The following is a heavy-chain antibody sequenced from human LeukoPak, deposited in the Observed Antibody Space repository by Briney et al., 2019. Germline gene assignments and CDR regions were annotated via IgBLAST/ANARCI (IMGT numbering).Heavy chain of an antibody. J-gene: IGHJ4*02. D-gene: IGHD3/OR15-3a*01. CDR3: ARDQYDTWSRRGNFDS. Sequence: GGSLRLSCAASGFTFSSYGMHWVRQAPGKGLEWVAVIWYDGSNKYYADSVKGRFTISRDNSKNTLYLQMNSLRAEDTAVFYCARDQYDTWSRRGNFDSWGQGTLVIVSS. V-gene: IGHV3-33*01. CDR1: GFTFSSYG. CDR2: IWYDGSNK.